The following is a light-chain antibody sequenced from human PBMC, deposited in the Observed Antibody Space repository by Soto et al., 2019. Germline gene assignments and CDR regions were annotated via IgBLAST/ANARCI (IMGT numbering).Light chain of an antibody. CDR1: QSVNSN. CDR2: GAS. Sequence: EKVMTQSPAALSVSPGERATLYCRASQSVNSNLAWYKRKPGQAPRLLLYGASTRATGIPDRFSGSASGTEFTLTISSRQSEESAVYSCQQYNDWPLTCGGGTKVEIK. J-gene: IGKJ4*01. V-gene: IGKV3-15*01. CDR3: QQYNDWPLT.